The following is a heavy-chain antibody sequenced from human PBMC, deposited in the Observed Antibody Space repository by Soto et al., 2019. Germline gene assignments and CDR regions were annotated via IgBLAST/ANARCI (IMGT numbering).Heavy chain of an antibody. CDR1: GFIFISNY. Sequence: SLRLSCAASGFIFISNYMSWVLQAPGKGLEWVSVLYSGGSTYYADSVKGRFTISRDNSKNTLYLQMNSLVAEDTAVYYCARDSPLYDFWSGYYDYWGQGTLVTVSS. V-gene: IGHV3-53*01. CDR3: ARDSPLYDFWSGYYDY. CDR2: LYSGGST. J-gene: IGHJ4*02. D-gene: IGHD3-3*01.